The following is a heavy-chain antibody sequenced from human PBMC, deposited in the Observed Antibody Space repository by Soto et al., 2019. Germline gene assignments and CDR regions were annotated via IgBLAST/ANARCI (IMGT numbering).Heavy chain of an antibody. CDR2: IKSKTDGGTT. CDR1: GFTFSNAW. Sequence: GGSLRLSCAASGFTFSNAWMNWVRQAPGKGLEWVGRIKSKTDGGTTDYAAPVKGRFTISRDDSKNTLYLQMNSLKTEDTAVYYCTTDSGAYSYYYDSSGYFSAFDIWGQGTMVTVS. J-gene: IGHJ3*02. D-gene: IGHD3-22*01. V-gene: IGHV3-15*07. CDR3: TTDSGAYSYYYDSSGYFSAFDI.